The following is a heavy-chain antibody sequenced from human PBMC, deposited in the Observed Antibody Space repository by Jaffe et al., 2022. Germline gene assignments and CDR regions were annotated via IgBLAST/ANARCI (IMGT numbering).Heavy chain of an antibody. D-gene: IGHD6-25*01. J-gene: IGHJ5*02. Sequence: EVQLVESGGGSVQPGGSLRLSCEASGFTFSSYWMHWVRQAPGKGLVWVSRIKSDGSTTIYADSVKGRFTISRDNAKNTLYLQMNSLRAEDTAVYYCARDYSSAWHNWFDPWGRGTLVTVSS. V-gene: IGHV3-74*01. CDR3: ARDYSSAWHNWFDP. CDR2: IKSDGSTT. CDR1: GFTFSSYW.